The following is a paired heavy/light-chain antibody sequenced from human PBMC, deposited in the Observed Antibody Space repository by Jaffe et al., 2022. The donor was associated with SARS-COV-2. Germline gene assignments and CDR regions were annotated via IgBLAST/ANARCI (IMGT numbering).Heavy chain of an antibody. CDR2: IYHSGSP. Sequence: QVQLQESGPGLVKPSGTLSLTCAVSGGFIDSSNWWSWVRQAPGKGPEWIGEIYHSGSPNYNPSLKSRVTISVDMSKNQFSLKLTSVTAADTAVYYCARTSPKNYYYGMDVWGQGTTVTVSS. V-gene: IGHV4-4*02. J-gene: IGHJ6*02. CDR1: GGFIDSSNW. CDR3: ARTSPKNYYYGMDV.
Light chain of an antibody. J-gene: IGKJ4*01. CDR3: QQSYSTVT. V-gene: IGKV1-39*01. Sequence: DIQMTQSPSSLSASVGDRVTITCRASQSISSYLNWYQQKPGKAPKLLIYAASSLQSGVPSRFSGSGSGTGFTLTISSLQPEDFATYFCQQSYSTVTFGGGTKVEIK. CDR1: QSISSY. CDR2: AAS.